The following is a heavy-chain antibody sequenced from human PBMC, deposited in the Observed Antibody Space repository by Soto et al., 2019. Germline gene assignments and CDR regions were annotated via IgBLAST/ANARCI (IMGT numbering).Heavy chain of an antibody. CDR2: VSIGGST. CDR3: AKRRGAGGHFDY. CDR1: GFTFSSYA. J-gene: IGHJ4*02. D-gene: IGHD2-15*01. Sequence: GGSLRLSCAASGFTFSSYAMGWVRQGPGKGLEWVAVVSIGGSTHYADSVRGRFTIPRDNSKNTLSLQMNSLTAEDTAVYFCAKRRGAGGHFDYWGQGALVTVSS. V-gene: IGHV3-23*01.